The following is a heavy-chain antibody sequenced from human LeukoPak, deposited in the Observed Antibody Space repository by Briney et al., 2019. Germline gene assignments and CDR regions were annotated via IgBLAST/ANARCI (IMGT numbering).Heavy chain of an antibody. Sequence: SETLSLTCTVSGGSIRSYYWSWIRQPPGKGLEWIGYVYNSGSTNYSPSLKSRVIISLDTSKNQFSLKLRSVTAADTAVYYCARHSTANVFDIWGQGTMVTVSS. J-gene: IGHJ3*02. CDR2: VYNSGST. V-gene: IGHV4-59*08. CDR1: GGSIRSYY. CDR3: ARHSTANVFDI. D-gene: IGHD6-13*01.